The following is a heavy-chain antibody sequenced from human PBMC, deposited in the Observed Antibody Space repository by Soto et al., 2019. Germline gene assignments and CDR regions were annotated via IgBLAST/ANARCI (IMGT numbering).Heavy chain of an antibody. V-gene: IGHV2-26*01. D-gene: IGHD3-22*01. J-gene: IGHJ3*02. CDR3: ARRVYYYDSSGYYRRGAFDI. Sequence: GSGPTLVNPTETLTLTCTVSGFSLSNARMGVSWIRQPPGKALEWLAHIFSNDEKSYSTSLKSRLTISKDTSKSQVVLTMTNMDPVDTATYYCARRVYYYDSSGYYRRGAFDIWGQGTMVTVSS. CDR2: IFSNDEK. CDR1: GFSLSNARMG.